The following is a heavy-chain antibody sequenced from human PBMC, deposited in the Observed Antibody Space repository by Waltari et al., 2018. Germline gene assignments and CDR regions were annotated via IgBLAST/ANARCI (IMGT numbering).Heavy chain of an antibody. CDR1: GGPISSHY. Sequence: QVQLQESGPGLVKPSGTLSLTCHVSGGPISSHYWSWIRQPPGKGLEWIGYIYYSGSTNYNPSLKSRVTISVDTSKNQFSLKLSSVTAADTAVYYCARGGGYYYYGMDVWGQGTTVTVSS. CDR2: IYYSGST. V-gene: IGHV4-59*11. CDR3: ARGGGYYYYGMDV. J-gene: IGHJ6*02.